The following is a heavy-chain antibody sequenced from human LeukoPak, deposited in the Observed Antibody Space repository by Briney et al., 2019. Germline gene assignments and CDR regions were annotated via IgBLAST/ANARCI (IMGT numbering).Heavy chain of an antibody. J-gene: IGHJ4*02. V-gene: IGHV3-21*01. CDR1: GFTFSSYG. CDR3: ARLPELPGFGDY. CDR2: ISSISTYK. D-gene: IGHD3-10*01. Sequence: PGGSLRLSCAASGFTFSSYGMSWVRQAPGKGLEWISSISSISTYKFYADSVKGRFTISRDDSENSLYLQMNSLRVEDTAVYYCARLPELPGFGDYWGQGTLVTVSS.